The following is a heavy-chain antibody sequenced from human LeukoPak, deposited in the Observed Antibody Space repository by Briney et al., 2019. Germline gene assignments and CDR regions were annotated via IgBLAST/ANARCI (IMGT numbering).Heavy chain of an antibody. Sequence: GGSLRLSCAASGFTFSSYSMNWVRQAPGKGLEWVSSISSGSSYIYYADSVKGRFTISRDNAKNSLYLQMNSLRAEDTAVYYCARDPLGRDGYNSDIWGQGTMVTVSS. V-gene: IGHV3-21*01. D-gene: IGHD5-24*01. J-gene: IGHJ3*02. CDR2: ISSGSSYI. CDR1: GFTFSSYS. CDR3: ARDPLGRDGYNSDI.